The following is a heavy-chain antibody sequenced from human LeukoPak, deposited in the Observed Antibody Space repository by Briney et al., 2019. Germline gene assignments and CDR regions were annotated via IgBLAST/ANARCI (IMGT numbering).Heavy chain of an antibody. CDR2: IFPSGGEI. CDR1: GGSISSSSYY. V-gene: IGHV3-23*01. D-gene: IGHD2-8*02. J-gene: IGHJ4*02. Sequence: PSETLSLTCTVSGGSISSSSYYWGWVRQPPGKGLGWVSSIFPSGGEIHYADSVRGRFTISRDNSKSTLSLQMNSLRAEDTAIYYCATYRQVLLPFESWGQGTLVTVSS. CDR3: ATYRQVLLPFES.